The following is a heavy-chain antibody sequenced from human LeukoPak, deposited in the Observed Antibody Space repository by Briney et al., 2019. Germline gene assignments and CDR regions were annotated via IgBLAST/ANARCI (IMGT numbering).Heavy chain of an antibody. V-gene: IGHV4-34*01. D-gene: IGHD3-3*01. Sequence: PSETLSLTCAVSGASLSDFYWSWIRQSPGKGLQWMGEVAHKGPTVYSPTLNRKYNPSLESRVTMSVDPSKNQFSLKLTSVTVADTATYYCVRQGTNSGYYLLDYWGPGHLVTVSS. CDR1: GASLSDFY. J-gene: IGHJ4*02. CDR3: VRQGTNSGYYLLDY. CDR2: VAHKGPTVYSPTLNR.